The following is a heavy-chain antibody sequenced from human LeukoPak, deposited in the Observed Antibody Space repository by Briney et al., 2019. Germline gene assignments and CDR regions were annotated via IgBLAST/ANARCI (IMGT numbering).Heavy chain of an antibody. D-gene: IGHD4-11*01. CDR1: GFTVSSTY. J-gene: IGHJ4*02. CDR3: ARDRGYSNPFDY. CDR2: IHSGGST. Sequence: GGSPRLSGAASGFTVSSTYMSWGRQAPGKGLECVSVIHSGGSTYYADSVKGRFTISRDNLKNTLYLQMNSLRAEDTAVYYCARDRGYSNPFDYWGQGTLVTVSS. V-gene: IGHV3-66*01.